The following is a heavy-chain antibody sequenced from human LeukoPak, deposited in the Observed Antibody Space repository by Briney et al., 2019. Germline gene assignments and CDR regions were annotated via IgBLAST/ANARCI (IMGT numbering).Heavy chain of an antibody. CDR1: GFIFDDYG. V-gene: IGHV3-7*01. J-gene: IGHJ4*02. D-gene: IGHD3-10*01. Sequence: GGSLRLSCAASGFIFDDYGMSWVRQAPGKGLEWVANINLDGNKKYYVDSVKGRFTISRDNAQKSLYLQMNSLRAEDTAVYYCAKDETGGYFENWGQGTLVTVSS. CDR2: INLDGNKK. CDR3: AKDETGGYFEN.